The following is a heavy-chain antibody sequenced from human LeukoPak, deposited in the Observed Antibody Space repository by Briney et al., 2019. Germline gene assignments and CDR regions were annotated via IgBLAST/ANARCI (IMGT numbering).Heavy chain of an antibody. V-gene: IGHV3-23*01. CDR3: AKDPRRRVGNYYYYGMDV. CDR2: ISGSGGST. Sequence: PGGSLRLSCAASGFTFSSYAMSWVRQAPGKGLEWVSAISGSGGSTYYADSVKGRFTISRDNSKNTLYLQMNSLRAEDTAVYYCAKDPRRRVGNYYYYGMDVWGQGTTVTVSS. CDR1: GFTFSSYA. J-gene: IGHJ6*02. D-gene: IGHD1-26*01.